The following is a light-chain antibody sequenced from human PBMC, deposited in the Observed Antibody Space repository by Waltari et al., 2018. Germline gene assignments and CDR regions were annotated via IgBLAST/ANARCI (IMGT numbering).Light chain of an antibody. J-gene: IGLJ3*02. Sequence: QPALTQPASVSGSPGQSIPIPCPGSTTDFRPHKYVSWYQQHPGRAPKVVIYDVTKRPSGISDRFSGSKSDSAASLTISGLQPEDEADYYCSSRTTSITWVFGGGTKLTVL. CDR1: TTDFRPHKY. CDR3: SSRTTSITWV. V-gene: IGLV2-14*03. CDR2: DVT.